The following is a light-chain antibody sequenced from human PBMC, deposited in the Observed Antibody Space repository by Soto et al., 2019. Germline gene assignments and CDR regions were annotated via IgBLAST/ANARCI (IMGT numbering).Light chain of an antibody. J-gene: IGKJ2*01. CDR2: AAS. CDR1: QSVSSSC. V-gene: IGKV3-20*01. CDR3: QQYVGSPPMYT. Sequence: EIVLTQSPGTLSLSPGERATLSCRASQSVSSSCLAWNQQKPGQAPRLLIYAASRRASGIPGRFSSSGSGTDFTLTISRLGPEYFAVDYCQQYVGSPPMYTFGQGTKLEIK.